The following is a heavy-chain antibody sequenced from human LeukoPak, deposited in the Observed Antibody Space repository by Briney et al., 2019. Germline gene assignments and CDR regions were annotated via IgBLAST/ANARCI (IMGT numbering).Heavy chain of an antibody. V-gene: IGHV1-69*13. D-gene: IGHD6-19*01. CDR2: IIPIFGTA. CDR1: GGTFSSYA. J-gene: IGHJ6*02. Sequence: ASVKVSCKASGGTFSSYAISWVRQAPGQGLEWMGGIIPIFGTANYAQKFQGRVTITADESTSTAYMELSSLRSEDTAVYYCARAPRYSSGWYYYYYGMDVWGQGTTVTVSS. CDR3: ARAPRYSSGWYYYYYGMDV.